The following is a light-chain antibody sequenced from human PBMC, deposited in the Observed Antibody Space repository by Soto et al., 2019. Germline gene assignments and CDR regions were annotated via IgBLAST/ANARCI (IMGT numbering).Light chain of an antibody. V-gene: IGKV3-20*01. CDR3: QQYGDSPWT. CDR2: RAS. CDR1: QSVSSY. Sequence: EIVLPQSPGTLSLSPGARATLSCRASQSVSSYLAWYQQKPGQAPRLLISRASKRATGIPDRFSGSGSGTDFTLTISRLEPEDFAVYYCQQYGDSPWTFGQGTKVDNK. J-gene: IGKJ1*01.